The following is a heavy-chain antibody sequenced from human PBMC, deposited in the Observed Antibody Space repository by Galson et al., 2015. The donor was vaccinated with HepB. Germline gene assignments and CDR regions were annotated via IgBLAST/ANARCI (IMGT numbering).Heavy chain of an antibody. J-gene: IGHJ4*02. CDR1: GYTFALYS. CDR2: INAGNGYT. Sequence: SVKVSCKASGYTFALYSIHWVRQAPGQGPEWMGWINAGNGYTVYSEKFQGRVSITTDTSASTAYMELSSLRSEDTAVYYCARASYYYDSSGFYYWGQGTLVSVSS. V-gene: IGHV1-3*01. CDR3: ARASYYYDSSGFYY. D-gene: IGHD3-22*01.